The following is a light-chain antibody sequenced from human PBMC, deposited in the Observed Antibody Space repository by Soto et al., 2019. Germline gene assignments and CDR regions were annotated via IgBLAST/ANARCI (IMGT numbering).Light chain of an antibody. CDR3: CSYAGSSTLV. CDR2: DAT. J-gene: IGLJ3*02. Sequence: QSALTQPASVSGSRGQSITISCTGTSTDVGSYNLVSWYQQHPGKAPKLMIHDATKRPSGVSNRFSGSKSGNTASLTISGLQAEDEADYYCCSYAGSSTLVFGGGTKVTVL. CDR1: STDVGSYNL. V-gene: IGLV2-23*01.